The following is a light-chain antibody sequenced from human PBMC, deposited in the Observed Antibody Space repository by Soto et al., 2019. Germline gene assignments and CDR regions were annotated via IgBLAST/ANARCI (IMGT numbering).Light chain of an antibody. CDR2: IDD. CDR1: TSNIAGNT. Sequence: QSVLTQTPSASGTPGQRVTISCSGSTSNIAGNTVHWYQHLPETAPKLLIYIDDQRPSGVPDRFSGSKSGTSASLAISGLQSEDEADYYCATWDDSLNAAVFGGGTQLTVL. J-gene: IGLJ7*01. CDR3: ATWDDSLNAAV. V-gene: IGLV1-44*01.